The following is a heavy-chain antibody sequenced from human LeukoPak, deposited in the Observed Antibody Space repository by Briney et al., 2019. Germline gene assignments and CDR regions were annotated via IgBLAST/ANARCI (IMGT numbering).Heavy chain of an antibody. J-gene: IGHJ5*02. CDR1: GYSISSGYY. CDR2: INHSGST. V-gene: IGHV4-38-2*02. CDR3: ARRGSITMVRVPWFDP. Sequence: SETLSLTCTVSGYSISSGYYWGWIRQPPGKGLEWIGEINHSGSTNYNPSLKSRVTISVDTSRNQFSLKLSSVTAADTAVYYCARRGSITMVRVPWFDPWGQGTLVTVSS. D-gene: IGHD3-10*01.